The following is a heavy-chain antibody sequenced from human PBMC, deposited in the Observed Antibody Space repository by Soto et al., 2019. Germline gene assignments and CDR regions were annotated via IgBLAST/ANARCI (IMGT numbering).Heavy chain of an antibody. CDR3: TTERSSGSYFN. D-gene: IGHD1-26*01. Sequence: EVQLVESGGGLVKPGGSLRVSCAASGFTFSNAWMDWVRQAPGKGLEWVGRIKGKTDGGTTDYAAPVKGRFTISRDDSEDTLYLQMNSLKTEDTAVYYCTTERSSGSYFNWGQGTLVTVSS. CDR1: GFTFSNAW. J-gene: IGHJ4*02. V-gene: IGHV3-15*07. CDR2: IKGKTDGGTT.